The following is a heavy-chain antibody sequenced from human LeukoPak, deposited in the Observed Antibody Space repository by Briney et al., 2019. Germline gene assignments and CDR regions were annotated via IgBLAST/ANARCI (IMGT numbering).Heavy chain of an antibody. CDR3: ARPRLGYCSGGSCSLCYFDY. Sequence: PGGSLRLSCAASGFTFSNYWMHWVRQAPGKGLVWVSRINYDGTTTGYADSVKGRFTISRDNAKNTLYLQMNSLRAEDTAVYYCARPRLGYCSGGSCSLCYFDYWGQGTLVTVPS. J-gene: IGHJ4*02. D-gene: IGHD2-15*01. CDR1: GFTFSNYW. V-gene: IGHV3-74*01. CDR2: INYDGTTT.